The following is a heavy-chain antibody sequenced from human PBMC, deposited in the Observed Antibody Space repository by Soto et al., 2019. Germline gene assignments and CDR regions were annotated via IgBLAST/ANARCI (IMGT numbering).Heavy chain of an antibody. D-gene: IGHD6-13*01. CDR1: GYTFTGYY. Sequence: ASVKVSCKASGYTFTGYYMHWVRQAPGQGLEWMGWINPNSGGTNYAQKFQGRVTMTRDTSISTAYMELSRLRSDDTAVYYCARERFRIAAAMVTAGGYWGQGTLVTVSS. J-gene: IGHJ4*02. CDR2: INPNSGGT. CDR3: ARERFRIAAAMVTAGGY. V-gene: IGHV1-2*02.